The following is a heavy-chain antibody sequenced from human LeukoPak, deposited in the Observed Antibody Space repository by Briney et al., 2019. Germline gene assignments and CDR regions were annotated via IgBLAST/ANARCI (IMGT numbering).Heavy chain of an antibody. Sequence: TSQTLSLTCTVSGGSISSGSYYWSWIRQPAGKGLEWIGRIYTSGSTNYNPSLKSRVTISADTSKNQFSLKLSSVTAADTAVYYCASRYGSGSYGFDYWGQGTLVTVSS. D-gene: IGHD3-10*01. J-gene: IGHJ4*02. CDR1: GGSISSGSYY. V-gene: IGHV4-61*02. CDR2: IYTSGST. CDR3: ASRYGSGSYGFDY.